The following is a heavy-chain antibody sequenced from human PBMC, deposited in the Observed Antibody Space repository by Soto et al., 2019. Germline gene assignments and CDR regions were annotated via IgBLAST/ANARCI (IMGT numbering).Heavy chain of an antibody. J-gene: IGHJ1*01. D-gene: IGHD3-22*01. V-gene: IGHV3-30-3*01. CDR1: GFTFSSYA. Sequence: ESGGGVVQPGRSLRLSCAASGFTFSSYAMHWVRQAPGKGLEWVAVISYDGSNKYYADSVKGRFTISRDNSKNTLYLQMNSLRAEDTAVYYCARGGYYDSSGYYQYFQHWGQGTLVTVSS. CDR2: ISYDGSNK. CDR3: ARGGYYDSSGYYQYFQH.